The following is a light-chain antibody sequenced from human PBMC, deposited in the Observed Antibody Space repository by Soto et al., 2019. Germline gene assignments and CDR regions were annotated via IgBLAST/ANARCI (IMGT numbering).Light chain of an antibody. Sequence: DIPMTQSPSSLSASVGDRVTITCRASQSINTYVSWCQQKPGKAPKVLIYVASTLQSGVPSRFSGSGSGTDFTLTISSLQPEDFATYYCQQSFSSPPTFGQGTKV. CDR2: VAS. V-gene: IGKV1-39*01. CDR3: QQSFSSPPT. CDR1: QSINTY. J-gene: IGKJ2*01.